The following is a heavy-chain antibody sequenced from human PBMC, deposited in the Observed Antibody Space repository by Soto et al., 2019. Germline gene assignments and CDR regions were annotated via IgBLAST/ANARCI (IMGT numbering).Heavy chain of an antibody. Sequence: QVQLVQSGAEVKKPGASVKVSCKASGYTFTSYYMHWVRQAPGQGLEWMGIINPSGGSTSYAQKCQGRVTMTRDTSTSTVYMELSSLRSEDTAVYYCARVSMEYYYDSSGYYYFDYWGQGTLVTVSS. D-gene: IGHD3-22*01. J-gene: IGHJ4*02. CDR2: INPSGGST. V-gene: IGHV1-46*01. CDR3: ARVSMEYYYDSSGYYYFDY. CDR1: GYTFTSYY.